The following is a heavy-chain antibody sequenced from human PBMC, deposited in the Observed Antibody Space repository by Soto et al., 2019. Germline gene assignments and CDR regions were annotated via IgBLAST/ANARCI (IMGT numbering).Heavy chain of an antibody. V-gene: IGHV3-74*01. CDR1: GFIFSNYW. CDR2: IKGDGRST. D-gene: IGHD3-3*01. Sequence: EVQLVESGGGLVQPGGSQRLSCVASGFIFSNYWMYWVRQAAGKGPVWVSRIKGDGRSTSYAESVRGRFTISRDNTKNTLYLEMNSLRAEDTAVYYCARGPLDTRYYSGMDVWGQVTTVSVSS. J-gene: IGHJ6*02. CDR3: ARGPLDTRYYSGMDV.